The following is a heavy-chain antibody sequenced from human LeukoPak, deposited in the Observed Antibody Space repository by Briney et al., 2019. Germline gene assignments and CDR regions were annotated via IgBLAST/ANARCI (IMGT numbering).Heavy chain of an antibody. CDR2: ISGSSSYT. J-gene: IGHJ4*02. CDR1: GFTFSDYY. CDR3: ARDRSYDILTGYSGILFDY. D-gene: IGHD3-9*01. Sequence: GGSLRLSCAASGFTFSDYYMSWIRQAPGKGLEWVSYISGSSSYTNYADSVKGRFTISRDNAKNSLYLQMNSLRAEDTAVYYCARDRSYDILTGYSGILFDYWGQGTLVTVSS. V-gene: IGHV3-11*06.